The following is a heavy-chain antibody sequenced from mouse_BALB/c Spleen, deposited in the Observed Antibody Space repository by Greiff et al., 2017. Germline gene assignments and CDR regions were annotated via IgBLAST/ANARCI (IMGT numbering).Heavy chain of an antibody. CDR1: GYTFTDYN. CDR2: IYPNNGGT. Sequence: VQLQQSGPELVKPGASVKISCKASGYTFTDYNMHWVKQSHGKSLEWIGYIYPNNGGTIYNQKFKGKATLTVDKSSSTAYMELRSLTSEDTAVYYCARDYRYDGAMDYWGQGTSVTVSS. CDR3: ARDYRYDGAMDY. V-gene: IGHV1S29*02. D-gene: IGHD2-14*01. J-gene: IGHJ4*01.